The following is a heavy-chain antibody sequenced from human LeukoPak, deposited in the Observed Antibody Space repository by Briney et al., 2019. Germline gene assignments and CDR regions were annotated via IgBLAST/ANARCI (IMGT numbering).Heavy chain of an antibody. CDR2: ISYDGSNK. CDR3: ARDLRPGTYYYGMDV. D-gene: IGHD3-10*01. J-gene: IGHJ6*02. Sequence: GGSLRLSCAASGFTFSSYAMHWVRQAPGKGLEGVAVISYDGSNKYYADSVKGRFTISRDNSKNTLYLQMNSLRAEDTAVYYCARDLRPGTYYYGMDVWGQGTTVTVSS. CDR1: GFTFSSYA. V-gene: IGHV3-30*04.